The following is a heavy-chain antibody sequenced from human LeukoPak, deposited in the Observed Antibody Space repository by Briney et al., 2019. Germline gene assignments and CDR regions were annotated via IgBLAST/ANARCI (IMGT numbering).Heavy chain of an antibody. J-gene: IGHJ5*02. CDR1: GGSISSSSYF. Sequence: SETLSLTCTVSGGSISSSSYFWGWIRQPPGKGLEGIGSIYYSGSTYYNPSLKSRVTISVYTSKNQFSLKLSSLTAADTAVYYCARLDGYCSGGSCYSVSFVDPWGQGTLVTVSS. V-gene: IGHV4-39*01. CDR2: IYYSGST. D-gene: IGHD2-15*01. CDR3: ARLDGYCSGGSCYSVSFVDP.